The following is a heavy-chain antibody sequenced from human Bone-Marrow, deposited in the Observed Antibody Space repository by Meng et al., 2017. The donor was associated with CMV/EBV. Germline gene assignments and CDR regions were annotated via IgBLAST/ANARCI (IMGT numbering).Heavy chain of an antibody. CDR2: INPNSGGT. V-gene: IGHV1-2*02. J-gene: IGHJ4*02. CDR1: GYTFTGYY. Sequence: ASVQVSCKASGYTFTGYYRHWVRQAPGQGLEWMGWINPNSGGTNYAQKFQGRVTITRNTSISTAYRELSRLRSEDTAVYYCAREGGDGTNDYWGQGTLVTVSS. D-gene: IGHD1-7*01. CDR3: AREGGDGTNDY.